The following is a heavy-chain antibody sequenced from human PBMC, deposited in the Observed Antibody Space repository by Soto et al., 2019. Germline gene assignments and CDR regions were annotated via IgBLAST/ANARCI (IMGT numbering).Heavy chain of an antibody. CDR3: ARGLSVWVAARRITTFDY. Sequence: SETLSLTCAVYGGSFGGYYWSWIRQPPGKGLEWIGEINHSGSTNYNPSLKSRVTISVDTSKNQFSLKLSSVTAADTAVYYCARGLSVWVAARRITTFDYWGQGTLVTV. CDR2: INHSGST. J-gene: IGHJ4*02. V-gene: IGHV4-34*01. D-gene: IGHD6-6*01. CDR1: GGSFGGYY.